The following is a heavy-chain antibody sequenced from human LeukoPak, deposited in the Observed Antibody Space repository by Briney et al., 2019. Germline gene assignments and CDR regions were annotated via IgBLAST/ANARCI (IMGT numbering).Heavy chain of an antibody. CDR1: GGSISSSSYY. J-gene: IGHJ4*02. Sequence: PSETLSLTCTVSGGSISSSSYYWGWIRQPPGQGLEWIGSIYYSGSTYYNPSLKSRVTISVDTSKNQFSLKLSSVTAAGTAVYYCARHQSLIAVAGTVDYWGQGTLVTVSS. D-gene: IGHD6-19*01. V-gene: IGHV4-39*01. CDR2: IYYSGST. CDR3: ARHQSLIAVAGTVDY.